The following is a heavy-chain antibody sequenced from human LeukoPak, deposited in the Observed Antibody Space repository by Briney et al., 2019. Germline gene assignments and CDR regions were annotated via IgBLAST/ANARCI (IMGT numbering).Heavy chain of an antibody. V-gene: IGHV4-39*01. Sequence: SETLSLTCTVSGGSISSSSYYWGWIRRPPGKGLEWIGSIYYSGSTYYNPSLKSRVTISVDTSKNQFSLKLSSVTAADTAVYYCARLMIAARSFDYWGQGTLVTVSS. D-gene: IGHD6-6*01. CDR3: ARLMIAARSFDY. CDR2: IYYSGST. CDR1: GGSISSSSYY. J-gene: IGHJ4*02.